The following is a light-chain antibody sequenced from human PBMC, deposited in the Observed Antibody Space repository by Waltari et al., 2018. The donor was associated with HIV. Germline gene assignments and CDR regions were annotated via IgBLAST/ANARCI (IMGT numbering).Light chain of an antibody. Sequence: QSALTQPPSASGSPGQSVTISCTGTSSDVGGSKYVSWYQQHPGKAPKLMIYEVNKRPSGFPDRCSGSKSANTASRAVSGLQADDEADYYCNSYAGSNNWVFGGGTKLTGL. CDR1: SSDVGGSKY. V-gene: IGLV2-8*01. CDR3: NSYAGSNNWV. J-gene: IGLJ3*02. CDR2: EVN.